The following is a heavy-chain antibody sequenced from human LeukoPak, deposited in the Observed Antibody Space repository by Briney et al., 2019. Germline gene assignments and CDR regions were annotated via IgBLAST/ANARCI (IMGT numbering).Heavy chain of an antibody. Sequence: GGSLRLSCAASGFTFSSYAMSWVRQPPGKGREWVSAISGSGGDTFYADSVKGRFTISRENFKNTLSLQMNSLRAEDTALYYCARDLSYSSGWSDYWGQGTLVTVSS. CDR3: ARDLSYSSGWSDY. J-gene: IGHJ4*02. V-gene: IGHV3-23*01. CDR1: GFTFSSYA. CDR2: ISGSGGDT. D-gene: IGHD6-13*01.